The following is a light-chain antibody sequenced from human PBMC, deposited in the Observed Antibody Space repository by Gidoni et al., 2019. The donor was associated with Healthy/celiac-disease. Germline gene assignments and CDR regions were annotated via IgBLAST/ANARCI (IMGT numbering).Light chain of an antibody. CDR2: EVS. V-gene: IGLV2-8*01. J-gene: IGLJ2*01. CDR3: SSYAGSNNVV. CDR1: SSDVGGYNY. Sequence: VTISCTGTSSDVGGYNYVSWYQQHPGKAPKLMIYEVSKRPSGVPDRFSGSKSGNTASLTVSGLQAEDEADYYCSSYAGSNNVVFGGGTKLTVL.